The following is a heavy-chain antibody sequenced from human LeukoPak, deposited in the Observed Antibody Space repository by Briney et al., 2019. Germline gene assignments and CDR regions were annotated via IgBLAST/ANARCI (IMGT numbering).Heavy chain of an antibody. V-gene: IGHV4-59*01. J-gene: IGHJ5*02. CDR2: IYYSGST. CDR1: GGSISSYY. D-gene: IGHD3-3*01. Sequence: SETLSLTCTVSGGSISSYYWSWIRQPPGKGLEWIGYIYYSGSTNHNPSLKSRVTISVDTSKNQFSLKLSSVTAADTAVYYCARDRYDFWSGHRANWFDPWGQGTLVTVSS. CDR3: ARDRYDFWSGHRANWFDP.